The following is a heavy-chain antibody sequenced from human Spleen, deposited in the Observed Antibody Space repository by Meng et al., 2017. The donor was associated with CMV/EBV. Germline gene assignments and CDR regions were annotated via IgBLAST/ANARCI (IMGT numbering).Heavy chain of an antibody. Sequence: LRLSCTVSGGSITSGGYYWSWIRQHPGKGLEWIGYKYYSGTPYVNPSLKTRVTMSADTSKNQLSLRLSSVTAADTAVYYCARVGYGEGFDYWGQGTLVTVSS. CDR3: ARVGYGEGFDY. V-gene: IGHV4-31*03. D-gene: IGHD2-2*03. CDR1: GGSITSGGYY. CDR2: KYYSGTP. J-gene: IGHJ4*02.